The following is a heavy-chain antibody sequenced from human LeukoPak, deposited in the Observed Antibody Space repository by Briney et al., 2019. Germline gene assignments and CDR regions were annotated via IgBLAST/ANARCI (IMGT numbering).Heavy chain of an antibody. Sequence: PSQTLSLTCTVSGGSISSGGYYWSWIRQPPGKGLEWIGYIYHSGSTYYNPSLKSRVTISVDRSKNQFSLKLSSVTAADTAVYYCASWDGIRGSSWYHSDYWGQGTLVTVSS. D-gene: IGHD6-13*01. V-gene: IGHV4-30-2*02. J-gene: IGHJ4*02. CDR2: IYHSGST. CDR3: ASWDGIRGSSWYHSDY. CDR1: GGSISSGGYY.